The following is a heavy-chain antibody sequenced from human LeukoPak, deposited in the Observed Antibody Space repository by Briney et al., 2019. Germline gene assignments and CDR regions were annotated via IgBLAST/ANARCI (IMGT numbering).Heavy chain of an antibody. D-gene: IGHD2-2*01. CDR3: ARDWYQLLSHYYYGMDV. CDR2: IRSRSSYI. CDR1: GFTFSSYS. V-gene: IGHV3-21*01. J-gene: IGHJ6*02. Sequence: PGGSLTLSCAASGFTFSSYSMNWVRQAPGKGLEGVSSIRSRSSYIYYVDSVKGRFTISRDNAKNSLYLQMNSLRAEDTAVYYCARDWYQLLSHYYYGMDVWGQGTTVTVSS.